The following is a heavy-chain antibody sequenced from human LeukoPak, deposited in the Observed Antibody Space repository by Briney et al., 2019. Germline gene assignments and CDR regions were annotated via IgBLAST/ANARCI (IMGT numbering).Heavy chain of an antibody. Sequence: GGSLRLSCAASGFTFDDYAMHWVRQAPGKGLEWVSLISGDGGSTYYADSVKGRFTISRDNSKNSLYLQVNSLRTEDTALYYCAKDISSSWYNWFDPWGQGTLVTVSS. V-gene: IGHV3-43*02. CDR1: GFTFDDYA. CDR3: AKDISSSWYNWFDP. D-gene: IGHD6-13*01. J-gene: IGHJ5*02. CDR2: ISGDGGST.